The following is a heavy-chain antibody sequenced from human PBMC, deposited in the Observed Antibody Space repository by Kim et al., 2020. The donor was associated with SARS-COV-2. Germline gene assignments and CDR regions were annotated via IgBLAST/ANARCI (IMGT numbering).Heavy chain of an antibody. V-gene: IGHV3-7*03. Sequence: VDSVKGRFTISRDNAKTSLYLQMNSLRAEDTAVYYCARSPGIVGAIYFDYWGQGTLVTVSS. J-gene: IGHJ4*02. CDR3: ARSPGIVGAIYFDY. D-gene: IGHD1-26*01.